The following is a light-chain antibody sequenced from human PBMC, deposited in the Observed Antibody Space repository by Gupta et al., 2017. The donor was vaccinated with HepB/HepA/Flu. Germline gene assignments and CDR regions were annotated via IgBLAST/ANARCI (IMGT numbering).Light chain of an antibody. CDR3: QQESSSPIT. CDR1: QSVSSNY. J-gene: IGKJ4*01. V-gene: IGKV3-20*01. CDR2: GAS. Sequence: EIVLTQSPGTLSLSPGERATLSCRASQSVSSNYLAWYQQKPGQAPRLLIYGASSRATGIPDRFSDSGSGTDFTLTISRLEPEDFAVYYCQQESSSPITFGGGTKVEIK.